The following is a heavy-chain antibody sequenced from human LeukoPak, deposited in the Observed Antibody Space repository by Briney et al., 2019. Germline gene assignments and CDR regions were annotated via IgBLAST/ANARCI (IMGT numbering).Heavy chain of an antibody. Sequence: ETLSLTCTVSGGSISSSTYYWDWVRQAPGKGLEWVANIKQDGSEKYYVDSVKGRFTISRDNAKNSLYLQMNSLRAEDTAVYYCARSGYYISDYFDYWGQGTLVTVSS. J-gene: IGHJ4*02. CDR1: GGSISSSTYY. CDR3: ARSGYYISDYFDY. V-gene: IGHV3-7*01. CDR2: IKQDGSEK. D-gene: IGHD3-3*01.